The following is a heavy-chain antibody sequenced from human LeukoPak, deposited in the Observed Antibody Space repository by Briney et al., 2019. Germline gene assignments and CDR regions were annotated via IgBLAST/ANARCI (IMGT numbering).Heavy chain of an antibody. D-gene: IGHD5-18*01. Sequence: PGGSLRLSCTASGFTFNNYAMAWVRQAPGKGLEWVSSISSSSYIYYADSVKGRFTISRDNAKNSLYLQMNSLRAEDTAVYYCARDLGTAMENDAFDIWGQGTMVTVSS. CDR2: ISSSSYI. CDR1: GFTFNNYA. J-gene: IGHJ3*02. CDR3: ARDLGTAMENDAFDI. V-gene: IGHV3-21*01.